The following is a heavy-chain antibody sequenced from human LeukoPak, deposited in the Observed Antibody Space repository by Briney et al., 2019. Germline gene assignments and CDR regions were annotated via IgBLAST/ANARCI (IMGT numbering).Heavy chain of an antibody. CDR1: GFTFSSYA. V-gene: IGHV3-23*01. J-gene: IGHJ4*02. Sequence: GGSLRLSCAASGFTFSSYAMSWVRHAPGKGLEGVSAISGSGGSTYYADSVKGRFTISRDNSKNTMYLQMNSLRAEDTAVYYCATGYYFDYWGQGTLVTVSS. CDR2: ISGSGGST. D-gene: IGHD6-25*01. CDR3: ATGYYFDY.